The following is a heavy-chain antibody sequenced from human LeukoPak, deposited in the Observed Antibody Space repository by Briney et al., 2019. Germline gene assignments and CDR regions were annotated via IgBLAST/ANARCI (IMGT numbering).Heavy chain of an antibody. V-gene: IGHV3-23*01. CDR1: GFTFSNFV. CDR3: ARERDCGSSSCVAYFFDY. D-gene: IGHD2-2*01. Sequence: GGSLRLSCAASGFTFSNFVMTWVRQAPGKGLEWVSSITSSGGSTYYAVSVTGRFTISRDNSKNTLHLQINSLRAEDTAMYYCARERDCGSSSCVAYFFDYWGQGALVTVSS. J-gene: IGHJ4*02. CDR2: ITSSGGST.